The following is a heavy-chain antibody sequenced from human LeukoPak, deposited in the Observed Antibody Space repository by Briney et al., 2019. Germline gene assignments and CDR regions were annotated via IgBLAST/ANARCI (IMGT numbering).Heavy chain of an antibody. D-gene: IGHD2-2*01. CDR2: ISSSGSTI. CDR3: AKGSIVVVPAAPDY. Sequence: GGSLRLSCAASGFTFSSYEMNWVRQAPGKGLEWVSYISSSGSTIYYADSVKGRFTISRDNAKNSLYLQMNSLRAEDTAVYYCAKGSIVVVPAAPDYWGQGTLVTVSS. CDR1: GFTFSSYE. V-gene: IGHV3-48*03. J-gene: IGHJ4*02.